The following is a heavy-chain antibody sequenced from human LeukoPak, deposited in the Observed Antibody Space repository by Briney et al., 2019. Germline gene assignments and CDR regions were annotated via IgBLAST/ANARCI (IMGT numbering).Heavy chain of an antibody. J-gene: IGHJ5*02. V-gene: IGHV3-30*02. CDR3: ARIKTRSGYSGYDGNWFDP. CDR1: GFTFSSYG. Sequence: GGSLRLSCAASGFTFSSYGMHWVRQAPGKGLEWVTFIRYDGSNKYYADSVKGRFTISRDNAKNSLYLQMNSLRAEDTAVYYCARIKTRSGYSGYDGNWFDPWGQGTLVTVSS. D-gene: IGHD5-12*01. CDR2: IRYDGSNK.